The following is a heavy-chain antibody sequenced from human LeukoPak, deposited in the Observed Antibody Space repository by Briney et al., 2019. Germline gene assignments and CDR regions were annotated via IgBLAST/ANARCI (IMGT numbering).Heavy chain of an antibody. J-gene: IGHJ6*04. CDR1: GFTFSSYW. D-gene: IGHD3-10*01. Sequence: GGSLRLSCAASGFTFSSYWMSWVRQAPGKGLEWVANIKQDGSEKYYVDSVKCRFTISRDNAKNSLYLQMNSLRAEDTAVYYCARDLRTSLVRGAWYYYYGMDVWGKGTTVTVSS. V-gene: IGHV3-7*03. CDR3: ARDLRTSLVRGAWYYYYGMDV. CDR2: IKQDGSEK.